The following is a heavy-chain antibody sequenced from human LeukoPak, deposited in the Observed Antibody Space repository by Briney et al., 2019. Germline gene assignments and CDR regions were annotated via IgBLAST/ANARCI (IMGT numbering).Heavy chain of an antibody. CDR3: ARVSSHRVPGQIGFYYYGMDV. V-gene: IGHV4-59*01. D-gene: IGHD3-16*02. Sequence: PSETLSLTCTVSGGSISSYYWSWIRQPPGKGLEWIGYIYYSGSTNYNPSLKSRVTISVDTSKNQFSLKLSSVTAADTAVYYYARVSSHRVPGQIGFYYYGMDVWGQGTTVTVSS. CDR2: IYYSGST. CDR1: GGSISSYY. J-gene: IGHJ6*02.